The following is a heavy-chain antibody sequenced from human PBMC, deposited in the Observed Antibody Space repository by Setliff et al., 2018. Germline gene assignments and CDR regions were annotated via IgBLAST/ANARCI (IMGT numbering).Heavy chain of an antibody. D-gene: IGHD3-22*01. J-gene: IGHJ4*02. Sequence: ASETLSLTCTVSGGSISSGDYYWSWIRQPPGKGLEWIGYIYSSGSTYYIPSLKSRVSISVDTSKNQFSLKLSSVTAADTAVYYCARESRYYYDNLGTLDYWGQGTLVTVSS. V-gene: IGHV4-30-4*08. CDR3: ARESRYYYDNLGTLDY. CDR1: GGSISSGDYY. CDR2: IYSSGST.